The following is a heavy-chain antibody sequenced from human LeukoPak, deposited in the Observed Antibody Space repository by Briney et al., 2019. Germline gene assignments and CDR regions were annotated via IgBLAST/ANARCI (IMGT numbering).Heavy chain of an antibody. CDR3: ATGASKVTTDFANY. J-gene: IGHJ4*02. D-gene: IGHD4-17*01. CDR2: FDPSDSYT. CDR1: GYSFTNYW. V-gene: IGHV5-10-1*01. Sequence: GESLKISFKASGYSFTNYWISGAPQMPGKGLEWMGRFDPSDSYTKYSPSFEGHVPIPVDKSISTAFLQWNSLKASDNAMYYCATGASKVTTDFANYWGQGTQVAVSS.